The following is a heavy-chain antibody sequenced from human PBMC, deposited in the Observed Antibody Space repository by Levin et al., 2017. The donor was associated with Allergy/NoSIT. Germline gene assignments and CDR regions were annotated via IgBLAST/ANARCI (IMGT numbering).Heavy chain of an antibody. J-gene: IGHJ4*02. D-gene: IGHD6-19*01. Sequence: GESLKISCAASGFTFSSYAMHWVRQAPGKGLEWVAVISYDGSNKYYADSVKGRFTISRDNSKNTLYLQMNSLRAEDTAVYYCARDRISSGWYVYYWGQGTLVTVSS. CDR3: ARDRISSGWYVYY. CDR2: ISYDGSNK. CDR1: GFTFSSYA. V-gene: IGHV3-30-3*01.